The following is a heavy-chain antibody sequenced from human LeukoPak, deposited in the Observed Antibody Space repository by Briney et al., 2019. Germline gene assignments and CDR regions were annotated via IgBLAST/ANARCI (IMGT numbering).Heavy chain of an antibody. J-gene: IGHJ4*02. Sequence: GGSLRLSCAASGFTFSSYSMNWVRQAPGKGLEWVSYISSCSSTIYYADSVKGRFTISRDNSKNTLYLQMNSLRAEDTAVYYCAKYYYDSSGYYITPPARAPDYWGQGTLVTVSS. D-gene: IGHD3-22*01. CDR3: AKYYYDSSGYYITPPARAPDY. CDR1: GFTFSSYS. V-gene: IGHV3-48*01. CDR2: ISSCSSTI.